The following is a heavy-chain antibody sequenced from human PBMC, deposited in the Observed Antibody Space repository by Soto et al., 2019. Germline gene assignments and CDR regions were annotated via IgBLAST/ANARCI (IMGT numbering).Heavy chain of an antibody. D-gene: IGHD3-22*01. CDR1: GFTFSSYS. CDR2: ISSSSTYI. J-gene: IGHJ3*02. Sequence: EVQLVESGGGLVKPGGSLRLSCAASGFTFSSYSLNWVRQAPGKGLEWVSSISSSSTYIDYAHSVRGRFTISRDNAKNSLYLHMNSLRAEETAVYYCARGYHYYDSSGYDKWDAFDIWGQGTMVTVSS. V-gene: IGHV3-21*01. CDR3: ARGYHYYDSSGYDKWDAFDI.